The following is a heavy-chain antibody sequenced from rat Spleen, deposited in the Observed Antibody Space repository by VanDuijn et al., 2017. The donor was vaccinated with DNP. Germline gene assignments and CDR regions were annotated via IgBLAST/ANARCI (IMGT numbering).Heavy chain of an antibody. J-gene: IGHJ3*01. Sequence: EVKLVESGGGLVQPGRSLKLSCAASGFNFDDHWMAWVRQAPGKGLEWIGEINKGSTTINYTPSLKDKFTISRDNAQSTLYLQMSKLGSEDTAIYYCARAGWHGWLAYWGQGTLVTVSS. CDR1: GFNFDDHW. CDR2: INKGSTTI. CDR3: ARAGWHGWLAY. D-gene: IGHD1-11*01. V-gene: IGHV4-2*01.